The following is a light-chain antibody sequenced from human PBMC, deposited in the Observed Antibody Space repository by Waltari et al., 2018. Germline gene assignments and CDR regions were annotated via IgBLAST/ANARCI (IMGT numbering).Light chain of an antibody. Sequence: DIQMTQSPSSLSASVGARVTISCRASQTISISLNWFQQKPGKAPTLLIYAASSLQSGVPSRFSGSGSGTDFTLTISSLQPEDFATYYCQHSYSTPPFTFGPGTKVDIK. V-gene: IGKV1-39*01. CDR2: AAS. CDR3: QHSYSTPPFT. CDR1: QTISIS. J-gene: IGKJ3*01.